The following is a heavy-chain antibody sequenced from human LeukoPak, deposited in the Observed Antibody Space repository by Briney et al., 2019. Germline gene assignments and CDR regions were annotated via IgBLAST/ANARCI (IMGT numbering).Heavy chain of an antibody. J-gene: IGHJ6*03. CDR2: MNPNSGNT. D-gene: IGHD1-26*01. CDR3: ARESVGATYYYYYYMDV. V-gene: IGHV1-8*03. CDR1: GYTFTSYD. Sequence: VASVKVSCKASGYTFTSYDINWVRQATGQGLEWMGWMNPNSGNTGYAQKFQGRVTITRNTSISTAYMELSSLRSEDTAAYYCARESVGATYYYYYYMDVRGKGTTVTVSS.